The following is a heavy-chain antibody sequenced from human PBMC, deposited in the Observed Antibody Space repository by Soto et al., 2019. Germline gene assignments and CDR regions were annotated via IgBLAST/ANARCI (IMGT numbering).Heavy chain of an antibody. V-gene: IGHV3-23*01. J-gene: IGHJ3*02. CDR3: EHDSIAVAGMVSAFDI. CDR1: GFTFSSYA. Sequence: EVQLLESGGGLVQPGGSLRLSCAASGFTFSSYAMSWVRQAPGKGLEWVSAISGSGGSTYYADSVKGRFTISRDNSKNTLYLQMNGLRAEDTTVYSCEHDSIAVAGMVSAFDIWGQGTMVTVSS. D-gene: IGHD6-19*01. CDR2: ISGSGGST.